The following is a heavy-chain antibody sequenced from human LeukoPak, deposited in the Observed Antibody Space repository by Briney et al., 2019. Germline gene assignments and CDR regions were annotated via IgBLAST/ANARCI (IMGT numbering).Heavy chain of an antibody. V-gene: IGHV4-31*03. CDR2: IYYSGLT. CDR1: GGSIGSGGYY. J-gene: IGHJ4*02. D-gene: IGHD3-10*01. CDR3: ARGFVFLDF. Sequence: SETLSLTCTVSGGSIGSGGYYWTWIRQHPGKGLEWIDYIYYSGLTYYNPSLKSRITISVDASKNQFSLKLTSVTAADTAVYFCARGFVFLDFWGQGTLVTVSS.